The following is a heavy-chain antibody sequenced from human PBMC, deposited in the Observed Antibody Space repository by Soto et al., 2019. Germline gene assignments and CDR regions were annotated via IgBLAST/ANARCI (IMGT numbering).Heavy chain of an antibody. CDR2: INAGNGNT. D-gene: IGHD2-21*02. Sequence: QVQLVQSGAEEKKPGASVKVSCKASGYTFTSYAMHWVRQAPGQRLEWMGWINAGNGNTKYSQKFQGXVAMTRXXSASTACMELSSLRSEDTAVYYCARSIVVVTALDYWGQGTLVTVSS. V-gene: IGHV1-3*05. CDR1: GYTFTSYA. J-gene: IGHJ4*02. CDR3: ARSIVVVTALDY.